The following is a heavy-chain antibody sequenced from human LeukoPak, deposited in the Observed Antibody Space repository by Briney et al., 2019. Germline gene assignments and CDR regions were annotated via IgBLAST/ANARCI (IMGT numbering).Heavy chain of an antibody. CDR2: INHSGST. V-gene: IGHV4-34*01. CDR1: GGSFSGYY. D-gene: IGHD6-13*01. J-gene: IGHJ4*02. Sequence: SETPSLTCAVYGGSFSGYYWSWIRQPPGKGLEWIGEINHSGSTNYNPSLKSRVTISVDTSKNQFSLKLSSVTAADTAVYYCARGRYSSSWNLYYFDYWGQGTLVTASS. CDR3: ARGRYSSSWNLYYFDY.